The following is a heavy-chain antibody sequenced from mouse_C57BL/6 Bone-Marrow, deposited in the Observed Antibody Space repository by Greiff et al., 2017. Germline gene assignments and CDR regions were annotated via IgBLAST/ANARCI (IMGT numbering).Heavy chain of an antibody. CDR2: ILPGSGSP. Sequence: QVQLQQSGAELMKPGASVKLSCKATGYTFTGSWIEWVKQRPGHGLEWIGEILPGSGSPNHNEKFKGKATFTADTSSNTAYMQLSSLTTEDSAIYYCARDDGYYLAWFAYWGQGTLVTVSA. D-gene: IGHD2-3*01. CDR3: ARDDGYYLAWFAY. CDR1: GYTFTGSW. J-gene: IGHJ3*01. V-gene: IGHV1-9*01.